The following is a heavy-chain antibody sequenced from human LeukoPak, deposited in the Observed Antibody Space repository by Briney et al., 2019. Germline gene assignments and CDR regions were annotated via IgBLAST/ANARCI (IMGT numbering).Heavy chain of an antibody. CDR1: GYIFTGYY. Sequence: ASVKVSCKASGYIFTGYYMHWVRQAPGQGLEWMGWISPKSGGTYFAQKFQGRVTMTRDTSISTVYMELSRLIPDDTAVYYCARFSSGGNYYFDYWGQGTLVTVSS. CDR2: ISPKSGGT. D-gene: IGHD6-19*01. J-gene: IGHJ4*02. V-gene: IGHV1-2*02. CDR3: ARFSSGGNYYFDY.